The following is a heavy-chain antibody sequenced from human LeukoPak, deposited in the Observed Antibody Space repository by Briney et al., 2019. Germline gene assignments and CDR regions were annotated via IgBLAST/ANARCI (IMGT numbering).Heavy chain of an antibody. CDR2: IYYSGST. CDR3: ARLVVVPAANSGGSTHPSDY. CDR1: GGSISSYY. V-gene: IGHV4-59*12. J-gene: IGHJ4*02. D-gene: IGHD2-2*01. Sequence: SETLSLTCTVSGGSISSYYWSWIRQPPGKGLEWIGYIYYSGSTNYNPSLKSRVTISVDTSKNQFSLKLSSVTAADTAVYYCARLVVVPAANSGGSTHPSDYWGQGTLVTVSS.